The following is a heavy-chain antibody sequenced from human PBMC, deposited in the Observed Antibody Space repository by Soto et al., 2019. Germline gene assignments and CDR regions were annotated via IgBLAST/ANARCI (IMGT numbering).Heavy chain of an antibody. CDR3: AGGHDYGDYDA. CDR1: GGSFTDYK. D-gene: IGHD4-17*01. Sequence: PSETLSLTCVVSGGSFTDYKWTWIRQSPEKGLEWIGEIRHNGDTDSKPSLRSRLTMSLDTSKNQFSLHLSSVTSADTAVYFCAGGHDYGDYDAWGPGTLVTVSS. V-gene: IGHV4-34*01. CDR2: IRHNGDT. J-gene: IGHJ5*02.